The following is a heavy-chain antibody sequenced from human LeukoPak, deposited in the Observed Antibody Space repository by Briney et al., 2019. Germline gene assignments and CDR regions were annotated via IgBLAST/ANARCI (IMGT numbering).Heavy chain of an antibody. CDR2: IYSSGST. CDR3: ARHPRYFEWFRGHNWFDP. CDR1: GGSISSYY. Sequence: SETLSLTCTVSGGSISSYYWSWIRQPAGKGLEWIGRIYSSGSTNYNPSLKSRLTMSIDTSKKQFSLRLSSVTAADTAVYYCARHPRYFEWFRGHNWFDPWGQGTLVTLSS. J-gene: IGHJ5*02. D-gene: IGHD3-9*01. V-gene: IGHV4-4*07.